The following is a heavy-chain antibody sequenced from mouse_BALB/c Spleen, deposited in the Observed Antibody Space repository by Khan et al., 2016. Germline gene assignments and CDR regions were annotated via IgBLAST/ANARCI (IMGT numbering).Heavy chain of an antibody. V-gene: IGHV1-54*01. Sequence: QVQLQQSGAELVRPGTSVKVSCKASGYAFTNYLIEWVKQRPGQGLEWIGVINPGSGGPTYNEKFKGKATLTAEKSSSTAYMQLSSRTSDDLSVYCWARYDGDYYARDYWGQGTSVTVSS. D-gene: IGHD2-3*01. CDR3: ARYDGDYYARDY. CDR1: GYAFTNYL. CDR2: INPGSGGP. J-gene: IGHJ4*01.